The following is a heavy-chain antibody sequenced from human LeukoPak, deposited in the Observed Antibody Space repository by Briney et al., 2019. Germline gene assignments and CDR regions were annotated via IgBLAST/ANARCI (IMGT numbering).Heavy chain of an antibody. J-gene: IGHJ5*02. V-gene: IGHV4-4*07. Sequence: PSETLSLTCTVSGGSISSYYWSWIRQPAGKGLEWIGRIHTSGSTNYNPSLKSRVTMSVDTSKNQFSLKLSSMTAADTAVYYCARDVRGTGYSSGWYDNWFDPWGQGTLVTVSS. CDR3: ARDVRGTGYSSGWYDNWFDP. D-gene: IGHD6-19*01. CDR2: IHTSGST. CDR1: GGSISSYY.